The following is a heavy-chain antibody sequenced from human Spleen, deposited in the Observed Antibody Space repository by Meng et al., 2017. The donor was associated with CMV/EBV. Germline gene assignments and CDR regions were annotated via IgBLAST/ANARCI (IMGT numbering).Heavy chain of an antibody. CDR3: ARTGRDGLGGG. J-gene: IGHJ4*02. V-gene: IGHV1-2*06. CDR2: INPHSGVT. Sequence: QVQLVQSGAEVKKPGASVKVSCKSSGYIFSAHYMHWVRQAPGQGLEWMGRINPHSGVTNYAQKFQGRVTMTRDTSLSTVYMELSSLRSDDTAVYYCARTGRDGLGGGWGQGTLVTVSS. D-gene: IGHD5-24*01. CDR1: GYIFSAHY.